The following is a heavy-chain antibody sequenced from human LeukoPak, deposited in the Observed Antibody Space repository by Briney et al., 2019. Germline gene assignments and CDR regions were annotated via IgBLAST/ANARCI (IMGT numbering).Heavy chain of an antibody. Sequence: SETLSLTCTVSGGSITSYYWSWIQQPPGKGLEWIGYIYYSGSTNYNPSLKSRVTISVDTSKNQFSLKLSSVTAADTAVYYCARGGVNYKIAGPWGQGALVTVSS. D-gene: IGHD3-10*01. J-gene: IGHJ5*02. CDR2: IYYSGST. CDR3: ARGGVNYKIAGP. V-gene: IGHV4-59*01. CDR1: GGSITSYY.